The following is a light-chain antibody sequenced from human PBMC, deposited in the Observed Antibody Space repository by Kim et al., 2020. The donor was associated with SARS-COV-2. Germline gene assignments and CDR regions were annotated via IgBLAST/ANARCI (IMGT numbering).Light chain of an antibody. Sequence: EIVLTQSPGTLSLSPGERATLSCRASQSVGSYLAWYQQKPGQAPRLLIYDASNRATDIPARFSGSGSGTDFTLTISSLEPEDFGIYYCQQFSNWLTFGGGTKVEIK. V-gene: IGKV3-11*01. J-gene: IGKJ4*01. CDR1: QSVGSY. CDR2: DAS. CDR3: QQFSNWLT.